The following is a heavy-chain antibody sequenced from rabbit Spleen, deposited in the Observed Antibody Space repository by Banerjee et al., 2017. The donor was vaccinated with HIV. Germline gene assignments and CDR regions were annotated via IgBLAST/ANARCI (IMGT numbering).Heavy chain of an antibody. J-gene: IGHJ4*01. Sequence: QSLEESGGGLVQPGGSLTLSCTVSGFSFSSRYYMCWVRQAPGKGLEWIACIYSGSSGDTYYASWAKGRITISKTSSTTVTLQMTSLTAADTATYFCARDPAYASSSGYNIPNLWGQGTLVTVS. V-gene: IGHV1S40*01. D-gene: IGHD1-1*01. CDR1: GFSFSSRYY. CDR2: IYSGSSGDT. CDR3: ARDPAYASSSGYNIPNL.